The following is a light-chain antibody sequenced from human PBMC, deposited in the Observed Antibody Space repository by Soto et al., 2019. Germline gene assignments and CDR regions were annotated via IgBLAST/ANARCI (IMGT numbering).Light chain of an antibody. J-gene: IGLJ2*01. CDR1: SSDVGDSSY. CDR3: SSYPSTTTPVV. CDR2: DVT. Sequence: QAVLTQPASVSGSPGQSITISCTGTSSDVGDSSYVSWYQQHPGKAPKLIIYDVTHRPSGVSSRFSASMSGNTASLTISGLQAEDEADYFCSSYPSTTTPVVFGGGTKLTVL. V-gene: IGLV2-14*03.